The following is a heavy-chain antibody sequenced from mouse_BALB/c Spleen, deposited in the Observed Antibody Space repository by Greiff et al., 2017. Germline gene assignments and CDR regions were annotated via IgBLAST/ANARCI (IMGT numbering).Heavy chain of an antibody. Sequence: QVHVKQSGPGLVAPSQSLSITCTVSGFSLTSYGVHWVRQPPGKGLEWLGVIWAGGSTNYNSALMSRLSISKDNSKSQVFLKMNSLQTDDTAMYYCARDYGSSSKAWFAYWGQGTLVTVSA. V-gene: IGHV2-9*02. CDR2: IWAGGST. D-gene: IGHD1-1*01. J-gene: IGHJ3*01. CDR3: ARDYGSSSKAWFAY. CDR1: GFSLTSYG.